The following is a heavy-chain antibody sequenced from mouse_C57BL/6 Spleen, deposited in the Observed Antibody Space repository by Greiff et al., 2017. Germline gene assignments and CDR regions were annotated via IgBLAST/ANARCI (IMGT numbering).Heavy chain of an antibody. CDR2: LYPGDGDT. D-gene: IGHD1-1*01. Sequence: QVQLQQSGPELVKPGASVKISCKASGYAFSSSWMNWVKQRPGKGLEWIGRLYPGDGDTNYNGKFKGKATLTADKSSSTAYMQLSSLTSEDSAVYFCARSNYYGSRGFAYWGQGTLVTVSA. J-gene: IGHJ3*01. CDR3: ARSNYYGSRGFAY. CDR1: GYAFSSSW. V-gene: IGHV1-82*01.